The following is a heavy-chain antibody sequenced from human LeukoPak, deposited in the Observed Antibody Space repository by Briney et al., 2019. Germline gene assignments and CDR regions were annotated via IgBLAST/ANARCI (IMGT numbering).Heavy chain of an antibody. CDR1: GYTFTGYY. J-gene: IGHJ5*02. D-gene: IGHD2-2*01. CDR2: INPNGGGT. Sequence: ASVKVSCKASGYTFTGYYMHWVRQAPGQGLEWMGRINPNGGGTNYAQKFQGRVTMTRDTSISTAYMELSRLRSDDTAVYYCARNGRYQLLNWFDPWGQGTLVTVSS. V-gene: IGHV1-2*06. CDR3: ARNGRYQLLNWFDP.